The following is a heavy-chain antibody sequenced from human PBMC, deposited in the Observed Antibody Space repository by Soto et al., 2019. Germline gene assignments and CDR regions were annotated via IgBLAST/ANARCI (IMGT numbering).Heavy chain of an antibody. CDR2: IYPGDSDT. CDR1: GYSFTSYW. Sequence: GESLKISCKCSGYSFTSYWIGWVRQMPGKGLEWMGIIYPGDSDTRYSPSFQGQVTISADKSISTAYLQWSSLKASDTAMYYCARSTEQLVSYYYYGMDVWGQGTTVTVSS. V-gene: IGHV5-51*01. D-gene: IGHD6-6*01. J-gene: IGHJ6*02. CDR3: ARSTEQLVSYYYYGMDV.